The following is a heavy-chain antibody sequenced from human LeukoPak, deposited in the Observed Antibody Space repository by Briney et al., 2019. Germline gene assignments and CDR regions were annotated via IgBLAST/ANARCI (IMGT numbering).Heavy chain of an antibody. CDR1: GGSISSSSYY. CDR3: ASGKWEQPDY. J-gene: IGHJ4*02. V-gene: IGHV4-39*07. D-gene: IGHD1-26*01. CDR2: IYYSGST. Sequence: SETLSLTCTVSGGSISSSSYYWGWIRQPPGKGLEWIGSIYYSGSTYYNPSLKSRVTISVDTSKNQFSLKLSSVTAADTAVYYCASGKWEQPDYWGQGTLVTVSS.